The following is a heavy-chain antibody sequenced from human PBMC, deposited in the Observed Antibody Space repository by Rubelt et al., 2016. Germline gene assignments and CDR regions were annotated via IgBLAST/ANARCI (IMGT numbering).Heavy chain of an antibody. V-gene: IGHV4-38-2*02. CDR2: IRHSGTT. CDR1: GYSISSGYS. CDR3: TKHRGVPNSSLLES. Sequence: CTVSGYSISSGYSWGWIRQSPGKGLEWIGIIRHSGTTYYNPSLKSRVTMSVDTSKNQISLRLTSVTAADTAVYYCTKHRGVPNSSLLESWGQGSLVTVSS. D-gene: IGHD6-13*01. J-gene: IGHJ4*02.